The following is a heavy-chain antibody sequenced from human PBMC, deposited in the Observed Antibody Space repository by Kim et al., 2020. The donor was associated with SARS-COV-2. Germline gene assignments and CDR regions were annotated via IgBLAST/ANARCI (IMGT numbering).Heavy chain of an antibody. D-gene: IGHD6-6*01. Sequence: SVKVSCKASGGTFSSYAISWVRQAPGQGLEWMGRIIPILGIANYAQKFQGRVTITADKSTSTAYMELSSLRSEDTAVYYCARGGIAARLDYYYYGMDVWGQGTTVTVSS. CDR2: IIPILGIA. CDR3: ARGGIAARLDYYYYGMDV. J-gene: IGHJ6*02. CDR1: GGTFSSYA. V-gene: IGHV1-69*04.